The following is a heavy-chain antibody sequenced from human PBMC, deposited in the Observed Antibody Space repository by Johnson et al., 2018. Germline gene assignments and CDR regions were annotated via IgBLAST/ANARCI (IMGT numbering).Heavy chain of an antibody. CDR1: GFTFSSFA. CDR2: LSGSGGST. CDR3: ARPSGNYLGRSFDI. J-gene: IGHJ3*02. D-gene: IGHD1-26*01. V-gene: IGHV3-23*04. Sequence: VQLVQSGGGLVQPGGSLRLSCAASGFTFSSFAMNWVRQAPGKGLEWVSTLSGSGGSTYYADSVKGRFTISRDNSKNTLYLQVNSLRAEDTAVYYCARPSGNYLGRSFDIWGQGTMVTVSS.